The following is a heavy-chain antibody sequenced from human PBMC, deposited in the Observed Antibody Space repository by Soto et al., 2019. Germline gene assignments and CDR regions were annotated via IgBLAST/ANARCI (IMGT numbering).Heavy chain of an antibody. V-gene: IGHV3-64D*06. D-gene: IGHD3-22*01. CDR2: ISTNGGST. CDR3: VKGEYYYDSRGYYPFDY. Sequence: GSLRLSCSASGFTFSIYAMHWVRQAPGKGLEYVSSISTNGGSTDYADSVKGRFTISRDNSKNTVYLQMSSLRVEDTAVYYCVKGEYYYDSRGYYPFDYWGQGTLVTVSS. CDR1: GFTFSIYA. J-gene: IGHJ4*02.